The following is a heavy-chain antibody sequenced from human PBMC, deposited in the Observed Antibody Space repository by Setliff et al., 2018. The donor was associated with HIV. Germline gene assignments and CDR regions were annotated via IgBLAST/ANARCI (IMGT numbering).Heavy chain of an antibody. CDR1: GYSLSTYA. CDR3: ARDYCSSTTCEDYFDY. J-gene: IGHJ4*02. D-gene: IGHD2-2*01. Sequence: ASVKVSCKASGYSLSTYAISWVRQAPGQGLEWMGWISAYNGNTNYAQKLQGRVTMTTDTSTSTAYMELRSLRSDDTAVYYCARDYCSSTTCEDYFDYWGQGTLVTVSS. CDR2: ISAYNGNT. V-gene: IGHV1-18*01.